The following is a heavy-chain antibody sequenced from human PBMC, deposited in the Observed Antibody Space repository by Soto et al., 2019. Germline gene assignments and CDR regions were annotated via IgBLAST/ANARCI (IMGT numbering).Heavy chain of an antibody. Sequence: GGSLRLSCAASGFTFTDYDMNWVRQAPGKGLEWVSYINRRSNTIYYADSVQGRFTISRDNAKNSLYLQMNSLRADDTAVYYCAKDYFYSVTPGVSDYWGHGTLVTVSS. CDR1: GFTFTDYD. CDR2: INRRSNTI. D-gene: IGHD3-22*01. CDR3: AKDYFYSVTPGVSDY. J-gene: IGHJ4*01. V-gene: IGHV3-48*01.